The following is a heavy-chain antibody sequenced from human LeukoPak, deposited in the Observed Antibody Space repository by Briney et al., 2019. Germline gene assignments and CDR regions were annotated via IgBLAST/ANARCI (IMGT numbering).Heavy chain of an antibody. CDR1: GGIFSSYA. D-gene: IGHD3-22*01. J-gene: IGHJ5*02. CDR2: IIPIFGTA. Sequence: SVKVSCKASGGIFSSYAISWVRQAPGQGLEWMGGIIPIFGTANYAQKFQGRVTITAGESTSTAYMELSSLRSEDTAVYYCARASTPNYYDSPRCWFDPWGQGTLVTVSS. CDR3: ARASTPNYYDSPRCWFDP. V-gene: IGHV1-69*13.